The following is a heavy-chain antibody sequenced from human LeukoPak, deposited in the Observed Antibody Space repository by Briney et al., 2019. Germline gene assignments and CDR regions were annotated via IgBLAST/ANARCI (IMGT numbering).Heavy chain of an antibody. V-gene: IGHV3-74*01. J-gene: IGHJ4*02. Sequence: GGSLRLSCAASGFTLSSFYMHWVRQAPGKGLVWVSRINSDGSRTNYADSVRGRFTISRDNAKNTLCLQMNSLSVEDMAVYYCARDYGDLLDSWGQGTLVTVSS. D-gene: IGHD4-17*01. CDR1: GFTLSSFY. CDR2: INSDGSRT. CDR3: ARDYGDLLDS.